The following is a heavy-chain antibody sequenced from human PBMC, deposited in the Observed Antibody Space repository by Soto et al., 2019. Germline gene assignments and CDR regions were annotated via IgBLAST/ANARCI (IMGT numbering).Heavy chain of an antibody. CDR1: GFTFSSYA. V-gene: IGHV3-23*01. J-gene: IGHJ5*02. CDR2: ISGSGGST. Sequence: GGSLRLSCAASGFTFSSYAMSWVRQAPGKGLEWVSAISGSGGSTYYADSVKGRFTISRDNSKNTLYLQMNSLRAEDTAVYYCAKDLSITMVRVSFDWFDPWRQVPFFPVSS. CDR3: AKDLSITMVRVSFDWFDP. D-gene: IGHD3-10*01.